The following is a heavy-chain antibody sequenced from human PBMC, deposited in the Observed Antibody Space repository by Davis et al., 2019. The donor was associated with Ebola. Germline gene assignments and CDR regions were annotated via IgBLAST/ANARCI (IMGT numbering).Heavy chain of an antibody. V-gene: IGHV1-3*01. CDR2: INAGNGDT. J-gene: IGHJ4*02. CDR1: GYMFSSYA. Sequence: ASVKVSSKASGYMFSSYAIHWVRQAPGQRLEWMGWINAGNGDTKYSQKFRDRVTITRDTSASTSYMDLSSLRSEDTAVYYCAIGTDCGGDCSYFDYWGQGTLVTVSS. CDR3: AIGTDCGGDCSYFDY. D-gene: IGHD2-21*01.